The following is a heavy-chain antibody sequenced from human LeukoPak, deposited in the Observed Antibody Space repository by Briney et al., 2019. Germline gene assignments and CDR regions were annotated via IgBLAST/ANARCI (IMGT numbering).Heavy chain of an antibody. Sequence: PGGSLRLSCAASGFTFNRYWMHWVRQAPGKGLVWVSRIKSDASSTNYVDSVKGRFTISRDNAKNTLFLQMNSLRVEDTAVYYCARGNFYSGSGSSPLDYWGQGTLVTVSS. D-gene: IGHD3-10*01. V-gene: IGHV3-74*01. CDR2: IKSDASST. J-gene: IGHJ4*02. CDR3: ARGNFYSGSGSSPLDY. CDR1: GFTFNRYW.